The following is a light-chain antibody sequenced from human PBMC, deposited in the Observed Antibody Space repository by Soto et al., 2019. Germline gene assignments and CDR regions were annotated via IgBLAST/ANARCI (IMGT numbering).Light chain of an antibody. V-gene: IGKV3-20*01. CDR2: GAS. CDR3: QQYGSSPVT. CDR1: QSVSSSY. J-gene: IGKJ4*01. Sequence: EIVLTQSPGTLSLSPGERATLSCRASQSVSSSYLAWYQQKPGQAPRLLIYGASSRATGIPDRFSGSGSGTECTLTISRLEPEDFAVYYCQQYGSSPVTFGGGTKVEIK.